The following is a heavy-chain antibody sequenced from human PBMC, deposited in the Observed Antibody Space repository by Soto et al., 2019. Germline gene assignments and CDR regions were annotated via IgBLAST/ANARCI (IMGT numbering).Heavy chain of an antibody. D-gene: IGHD3-10*01. CDR3: ERVDVEVPGALGRYTGSGTYYSPQAGYGMDV. Sequence: QVQLVQSGAEVKKPGASVKVSCKASGYTFSKFAIHWVRQAPGQSLEWMGWVNTAYGNTKYSQKFQGRVTLTRDTSPRTADMELSSLTSEDTAMYYCERVDVEVPGALGRYTGSGTYYSPQAGYGMDVWGQGTTVIVSS. CDR2: VNTAYGNT. J-gene: IGHJ6*02. V-gene: IGHV1-3*04. CDR1: GYTFSKFA.